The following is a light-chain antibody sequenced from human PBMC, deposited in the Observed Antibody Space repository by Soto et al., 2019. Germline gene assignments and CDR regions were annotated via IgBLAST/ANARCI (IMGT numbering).Light chain of an antibody. CDR3: QQRSNWPVT. CDR2: DAS. Sequence: EIVLTQSPATLSLSPGERATLSCRASQSVSSYLAWDQQKPGQAPRLLIYDASHRATGIPARFSGSGSGTDFTLTISSLEPEDFAVYYCQQRSNWPVTFGQGTKLEIK. V-gene: IGKV3-11*01. CDR1: QSVSSY. J-gene: IGKJ2*01.